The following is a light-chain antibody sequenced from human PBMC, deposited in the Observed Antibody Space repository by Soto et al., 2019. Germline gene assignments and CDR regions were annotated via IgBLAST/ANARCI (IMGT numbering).Light chain of an antibody. CDR2: DTS. J-gene: IGKJ2*01. CDR1: QDISRF. V-gene: IGKV1-17*03. Sequence: VQMTQSPSAMSASVGDRVTITCRASQDISRFVAWFQQKPGKAPERLIYDTSSLQPGVPSRFRGSGSGTEFTLAISGLQPEDFANYYCLQHNRYPYTFGQGTKLEIK. CDR3: LQHNRYPYT.